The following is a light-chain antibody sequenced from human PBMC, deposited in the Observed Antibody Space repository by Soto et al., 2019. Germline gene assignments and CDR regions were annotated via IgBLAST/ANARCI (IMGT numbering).Light chain of an antibody. Sequence: QSALAQPASVSGSPGQSITISCTGTSSDVGAYDAVSWYQQHPGKAPKLMIYEVTKRPLGVPDRFSGSKSGNTASLTVSGLQAEDEADYYCSSYAGSDNPYVFGTGTKVTVL. CDR1: SSDVGAYDA. J-gene: IGLJ1*01. CDR3: SSYAGSDNPYV. V-gene: IGLV2-8*01. CDR2: EVT.